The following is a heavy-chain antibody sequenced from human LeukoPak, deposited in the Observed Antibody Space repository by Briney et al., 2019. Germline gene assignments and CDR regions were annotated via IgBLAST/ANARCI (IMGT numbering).Heavy chain of an antibody. D-gene: IGHD3-22*01. Sequence: AGGSLRLSCAASGFTFSSYAMSWVRQAPGKGLVWVSRINSDGSSTSYADSVKGRFTISRDNAKNTLYLQMNSLRAEDTAVYYCARVAYYYDSSGYYNFDYWGQGTLVTVSS. CDR1: GFTFSSYA. CDR3: ARVAYYYDSSGYYNFDY. CDR2: INSDGSST. J-gene: IGHJ4*02. V-gene: IGHV3-74*01.